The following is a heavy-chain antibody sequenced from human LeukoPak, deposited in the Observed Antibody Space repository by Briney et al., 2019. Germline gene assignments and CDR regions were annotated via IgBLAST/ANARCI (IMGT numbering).Heavy chain of an antibody. CDR2: ISYDGSNK. Sequence: PGGSPRLSCAASGFTFSNFAMHWVRQAPGKGLEWVAIISYDGSNKYYADSVKGRFTISREDAKNSLYLQMNSLRAGDTAVYYCARDRGGGHMDVWGKGTTVTISS. CDR3: ARDRGGGHMDV. CDR1: GFTFSNFA. V-gene: IGHV3-30*14. D-gene: IGHD2-15*01. J-gene: IGHJ6*03.